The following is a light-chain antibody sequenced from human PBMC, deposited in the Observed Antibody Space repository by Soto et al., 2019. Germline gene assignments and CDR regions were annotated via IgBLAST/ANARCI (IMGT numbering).Light chain of an antibody. CDR1: QSISSY. Sequence: DIQMTQSPSSLSASVGDRVTITCRASQSISSYLNWYQQKPGKAPKLLIYAASSLQSGVPSRFSGSGSVTDFTLTISSLQPEDFATHYCQQSYSTPYTFGQGTKLEIK. V-gene: IGKV1-39*01. CDR3: QQSYSTPYT. CDR2: AAS. J-gene: IGKJ2*01.